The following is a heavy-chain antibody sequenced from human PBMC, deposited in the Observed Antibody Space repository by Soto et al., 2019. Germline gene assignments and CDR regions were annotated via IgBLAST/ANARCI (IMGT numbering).Heavy chain of an antibody. J-gene: IGHJ4*02. CDR1: GFTFSSYG. Sequence: GGSLRLSCAASGFTFSSYGMHWVRKAPGKGLEWVVVIAYDGSNKYYADPVKGRFTIARDNSKNTLYLQMNSLRSEDTAVYYCAKVPWRYYDSSGYLGYWGQGTLVTVSS. D-gene: IGHD3-22*01. CDR3: AKVPWRYYDSSGYLGY. CDR2: IAYDGSNK. V-gene: IGHV3-30*18.